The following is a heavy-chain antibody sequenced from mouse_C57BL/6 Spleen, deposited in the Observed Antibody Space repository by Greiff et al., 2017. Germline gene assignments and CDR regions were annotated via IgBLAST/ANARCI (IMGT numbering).Heavy chain of an antibody. J-gene: IGHJ4*01. CDR2: IDPSDSYT. Sequence: QVQLQQSGAELVKPGASVKLSCKASGYTFTSYWMQWVKQRPGQGLEWIGEIDPSDSYTNYNQKFKGKATLTVDTSSSTAYMQLSSLTSEDSAVYYCASGSSYYYAMDYWGQGTSVTVSS. D-gene: IGHD1-1*01. V-gene: IGHV1-50*01. CDR3: ASGSSYYYAMDY. CDR1: GYTFTSYW.